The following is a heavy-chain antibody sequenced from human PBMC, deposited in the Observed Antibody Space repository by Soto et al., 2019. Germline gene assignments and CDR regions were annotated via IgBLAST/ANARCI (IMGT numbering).Heavy chain of an antibody. CDR2: IYYRGST. CDR3: ARDGREASGMDV. CDR1: GGSIGSHY. D-gene: IGHD1-26*01. J-gene: IGHJ6*02. V-gene: IGHV4-59*11. Sequence: SETLSLTCTVSGGSIGSHYWSWVRQAPGKGLEWIGHIYYRGSTTYNPSLRSRSTISVDTSNNQFSLKLNSVTTADTAVYYCARDGREASGMDVWGQGTKVTVSS.